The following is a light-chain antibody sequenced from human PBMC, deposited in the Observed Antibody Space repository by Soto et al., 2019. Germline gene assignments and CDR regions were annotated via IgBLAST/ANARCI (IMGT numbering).Light chain of an antibody. V-gene: IGLV1-36*01. CDR2: YDD. CDR1: SSNIGNNA. CDR3: AAWDDSLNAYV. J-gene: IGLJ1*01. Sequence: QSVLTQPPSVSEAPRQRGTISCSGSSSNIGNNAVNWYQQLPGKAPKLLIYYDDLLPSGVSDRFSGSKSGTSASLAISGLQSEDEADYYCAAWDDSLNAYVFGTGTKVTVL.